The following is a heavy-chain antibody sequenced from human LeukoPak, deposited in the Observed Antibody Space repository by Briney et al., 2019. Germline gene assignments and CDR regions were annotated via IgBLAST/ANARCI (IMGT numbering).Heavy chain of an antibody. CDR2: IWHDGTNK. V-gene: IGHV3-33*01. CDR1: GFTFSGYG. J-gene: IGHJ4*02. CDR3: TRDTDGSLDY. Sequence: PGGSLRLSCAASGFTFSGYGMHWVRQAPGKGLEWVALIWHDGTNKFYADAVEGRFTISRDNSKNTLHLQMNSLRAEDTAVYYCTRDTDGSLDYWGQGILVTVAS. D-gene: IGHD1-26*01.